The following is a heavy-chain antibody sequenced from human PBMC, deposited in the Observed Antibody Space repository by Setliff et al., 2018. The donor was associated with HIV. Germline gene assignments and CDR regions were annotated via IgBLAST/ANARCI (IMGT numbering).Heavy chain of an antibody. Sequence: SETLSLTCTVSGGSISSGDYYWSWIRQPPGKGLEWIGYIYYSGSTYYNPSLKSRVTISVDTSKNQFSLRLNSVTAADTAVYYCARDDYGDYEGYYYYYMDVWGKGTTVTVSS. D-gene: IGHD4-17*01. CDR1: GGSISSGDYY. CDR2: IYYSGST. J-gene: IGHJ6*03. CDR3: ARDDYGDYEGYYYYYMDV. V-gene: IGHV4-30-4*08.